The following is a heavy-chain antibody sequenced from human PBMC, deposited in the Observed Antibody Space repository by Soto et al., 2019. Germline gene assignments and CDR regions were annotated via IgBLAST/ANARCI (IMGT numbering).Heavy chain of an antibody. CDR3: ARVCRQGLIGHYFDY. CDR2: IYYSGTT. J-gene: IGHJ4*02. Sequence: QVQLQESGPGLVNPSQTLSLTCTVSGGSISNSNYYWSWIRQHPVKGLEWIGYIYYSGTTYYNPSLKSRVAILVDTSKNQCSLNLDSVTAADTAVYYCARVCRQGLIGHYFDYWGQGTLVTVSS. CDR1: GGSISNSNYY. V-gene: IGHV4-31*03. D-gene: IGHD6-19*01.